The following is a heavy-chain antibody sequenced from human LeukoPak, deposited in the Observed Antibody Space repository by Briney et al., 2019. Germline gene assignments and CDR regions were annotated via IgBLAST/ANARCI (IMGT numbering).Heavy chain of an antibody. D-gene: IGHD1-26*01. CDR1: GGSISSGSYY. J-gene: IGHJ4*02. Sequence: SQTLSLTCTVSGGSISSGSYYWSWIRQPAGKGLEWIGRIYTSGSTNYNPSPKSRVTISVDTSKNQFSLKLSSVTAADTAVYYCARDRYKWELSDWDQGTLVTVSS. CDR3: ARDRYKWELSD. CDR2: IYTSGST. V-gene: IGHV4-61*02.